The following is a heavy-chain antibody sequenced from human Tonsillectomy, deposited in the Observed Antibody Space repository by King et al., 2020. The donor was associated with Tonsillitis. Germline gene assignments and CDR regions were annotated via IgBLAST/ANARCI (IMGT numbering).Heavy chain of an antibody. CDR3: TTGLYSGSYYPDDAFDI. D-gene: IGHD1-26*01. CDR2: IKSKTDGGTT. Sequence: DVQLVESGGGLVKPGGSLRLSCAASGFTFSNAWMSWVRQAPGKGLEWVGRIKSKTDGGTTDYAAPVKGRFTISRDDSKNTLYLQMNSLKTEDTAVYYCTTGLYSGSYYPDDAFDIWGQGKMVTVSS. CDR1: GFTFSNAW. J-gene: IGHJ3*02. V-gene: IGHV3-15*01.